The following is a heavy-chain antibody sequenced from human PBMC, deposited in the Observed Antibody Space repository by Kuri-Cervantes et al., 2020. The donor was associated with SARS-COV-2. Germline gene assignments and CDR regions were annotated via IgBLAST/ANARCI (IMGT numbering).Heavy chain of an antibody. CDR2: FDPEDGET. D-gene: IGHD5-18*01. V-gene: IGHV1-24*01. CDR3: ATGFYRAMVPEEDYYYGMDV. CDR1: GYTLTELS. J-gene: IGHJ6*02. Sequence: ASVKVSCKVSGYTLTELSMHWVRQAPGKGLEWMGGFDPEDGETIYAQKFQGRVTMTEGTSTDTAYMELSSLRSEDTAVYYCATGFYRAMVPEEDYYYGMDVWGQGTTVTVSS.